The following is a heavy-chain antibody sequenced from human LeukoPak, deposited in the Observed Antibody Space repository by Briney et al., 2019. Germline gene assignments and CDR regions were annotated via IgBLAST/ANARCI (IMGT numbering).Heavy chain of an antibody. V-gene: IGHV3-48*03. Sequence: PSGGSLRLSCAASGFTFSSYEMNWVRQAPGKSLEWVSYIISSGSTIYYADSVKGRYTISRDNAKTSLYLQINSLKAEDTAIYYCAREQSGIAFDIWGQGTMVTVSS. CDR1: GFTFSSYE. J-gene: IGHJ3*02. CDR3: AREQSGIAFDI. D-gene: IGHD1-1*01. CDR2: IISSGSTI.